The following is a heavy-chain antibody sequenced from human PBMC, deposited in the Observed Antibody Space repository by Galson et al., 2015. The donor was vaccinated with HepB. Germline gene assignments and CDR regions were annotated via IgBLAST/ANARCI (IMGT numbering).Heavy chain of an antibody. J-gene: IGHJ6*03. CDR1: GGTFSSYA. Sequence: SVKVSCKASGGTFSSYAISWVRQAPGQGLEWMGGIIPIFGTANYAQKFQGRVTITADESTSTAYMELSSLRSEDTAVYYCAAGNIVVVPAANGEGGYYYYYMDVWGKGTTVTVSS. CDR2: IIPIFGTA. D-gene: IGHD2-2*01. V-gene: IGHV1-69*13. CDR3: AAGNIVVVPAANGEGGYYYYYMDV.